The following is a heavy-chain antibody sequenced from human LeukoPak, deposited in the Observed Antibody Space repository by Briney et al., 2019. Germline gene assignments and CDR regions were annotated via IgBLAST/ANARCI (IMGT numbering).Heavy chain of an antibody. CDR1: GYSISSGYY. CDR3: ARDSTKGWVIDY. D-gene: IGHD6-19*01. Sequence: SETLSLTCAVSGYSISSGYYWGWIRQPPGKGLEWIGSIYHSGSTYYNPSLKSRVTISVDTSKNQFSLKLSSVTAADTAVYYCARDSTKGWVIDYWGQGTLVTVSS. CDR2: IYHSGST. V-gene: IGHV4-38-2*02. J-gene: IGHJ4*02.